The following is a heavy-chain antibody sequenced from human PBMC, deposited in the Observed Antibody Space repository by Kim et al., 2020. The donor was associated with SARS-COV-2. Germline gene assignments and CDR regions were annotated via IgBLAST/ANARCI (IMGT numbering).Heavy chain of an antibody. Sequence: SETLSLTCTVSGGSISSGGYYWSWIRQHPGKGLEWIGYIYYSGSTYYNPSLKSRVTISVDTSKNQFSLKLSSVTAADTAVYYCARDDGSSSWYWFDPWGQGTLVTVSS. D-gene: IGHD6-13*01. CDR1: GGSISSGGYY. CDR3: ARDDGSSSWYWFDP. V-gene: IGHV4-31*03. CDR2: IYYSGST. J-gene: IGHJ5*02.